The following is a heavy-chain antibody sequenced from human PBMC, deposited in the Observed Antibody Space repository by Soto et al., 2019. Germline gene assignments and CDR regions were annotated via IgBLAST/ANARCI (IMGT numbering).Heavy chain of an antibody. V-gene: IGHV1-69*01. CDR3: AASDSSSWQHDY. CDR2: IIPIFETA. Sequence: QVQLVQSGAEMKKPGSSVKVSCKVSGDSFSSYAISWVRQAPVEGLEWVGGIIPIFETANYAQNFQGRVTIPAVESTTTAYLEVTRLRPQDTAVFYCAASDSSSWQHDYWGQGTLITVSS. J-gene: IGHJ4*02. D-gene: IGHD6-13*01. CDR1: GDSFSSYA.